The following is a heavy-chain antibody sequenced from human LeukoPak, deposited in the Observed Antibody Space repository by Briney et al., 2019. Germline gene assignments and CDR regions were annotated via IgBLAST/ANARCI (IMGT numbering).Heavy chain of an antibody. J-gene: IGHJ4*02. D-gene: IGHD4-17*01. Sequence: GGSLRLSCAASGFTFSSYSMNWVRQAPGKGLEWVSSISSSSSYISYADSVKGRFTISRDNSKNTLYLQMNSLRAEDTAVYYCAKLSTVTTDYWGQGTLVTVSS. CDR2: ISSSSSYI. CDR3: AKLSTVTTDY. CDR1: GFTFSSYS. V-gene: IGHV3-21*01.